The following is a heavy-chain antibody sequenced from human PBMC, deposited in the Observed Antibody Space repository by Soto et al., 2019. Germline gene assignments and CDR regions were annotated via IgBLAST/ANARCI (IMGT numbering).Heavy chain of an antibody. CDR3: SRFIMVGGWFDPNYYHGMDV. CDR1: GYTFSNYG. J-gene: IGHJ6*02. V-gene: IGHV1-18*01. CDR2: ISGYNGNT. Sequence: QVQLVQSGAEVKKPGASVTVSCKTSGYTFSNYGRNWVRQAPGQGLEWIGWISGYNGNTNYAQTAQGRVTLTTETSTGTVYMELRSLKSDDTAIYYCSRFIMVGGWFDPNYYHGMDVWGQGTTVTVSS. D-gene: IGHD6-19*01.